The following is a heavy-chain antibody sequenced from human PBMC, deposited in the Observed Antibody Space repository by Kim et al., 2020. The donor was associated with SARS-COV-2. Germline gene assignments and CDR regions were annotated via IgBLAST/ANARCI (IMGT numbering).Heavy chain of an antibody. D-gene: IGHD3-9*01. Sequence: ASVKVSCKASGYTFTSYGISWVRQAPGQGLEWMGWISAYNGNTNYAQKLQGRVTMTTDTSTSTAYMELRSLRSDDTAVYYCARDRDILTGYYMEGLDYYYYGMDVWGQGTTVTVSS. J-gene: IGHJ6*02. CDR1: GYTFTSYG. CDR3: ARDRDILTGYYMEGLDYYYYGMDV. CDR2: ISAYNGNT. V-gene: IGHV1-18*01.